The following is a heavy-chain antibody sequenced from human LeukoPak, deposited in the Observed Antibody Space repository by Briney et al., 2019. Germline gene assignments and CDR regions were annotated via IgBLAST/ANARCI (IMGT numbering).Heavy chain of an antibody. CDR1: GGSINSSSYY. CDR2: IYYSGTT. CDR3: ARSSFYDILTGYIFDY. D-gene: IGHD3-9*01. Sequence: SETLSLTCAVSGGSINSSSYYWGWIRQPPGKGLEWIGNIYYSGTTYYNPSLKSRVTISVDTSKNQFSLKLSSVTAADTAVYYCARSSFYDILTGYIFDYWGQGTLVTVSS. V-gene: IGHV4-39*01. J-gene: IGHJ4*02.